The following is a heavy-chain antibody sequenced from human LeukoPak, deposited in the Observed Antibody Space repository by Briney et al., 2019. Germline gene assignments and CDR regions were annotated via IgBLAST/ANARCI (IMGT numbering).Heavy chain of an antibody. CDR2: ITGSGGDG. J-gene: IGHJ4*02. V-gene: IGHV3-23*01. CDR3: AKMAIAKGATQGRGFLQFDF. Sequence: PGGSLRLSCTAPGFTFNNYAMSWVRQAPGKGPEWVSLITGSGGDGYTVDSVKGRFIISRDNSKNSIYLQLNSLRPEDTAVYYCAKMAIAKGATQGRGFLQFDFWGQGTLVTVSS. D-gene: IGHD3-3*01. CDR1: GFTFNNYA.